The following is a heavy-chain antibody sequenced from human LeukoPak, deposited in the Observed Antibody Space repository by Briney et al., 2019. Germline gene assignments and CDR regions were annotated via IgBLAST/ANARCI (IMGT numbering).Heavy chain of an antibody. CDR3: ASTITVTTDY. V-gene: IGHV4-59*08. CDR2: IYHSGRT. J-gene: IGHJ4*02. CDR1: GGSISSYY. Sequence: SETLSLTCTVSGGSISSYYWSWIRQPPGKGLEWIGSIYHSGRTYYNPSLKSRVTISGDTSKNQFSLKLSSVTAADTAVYYCASTITVTTDYWGQGTLVTVSS. D-gene: IGHD4-17*01.